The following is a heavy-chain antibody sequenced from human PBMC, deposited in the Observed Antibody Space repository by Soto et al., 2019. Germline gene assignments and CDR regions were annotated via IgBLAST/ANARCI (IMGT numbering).Heavy chain of an antibody. D-gene: IGHD3-3*01. CDR2: IIPIFGTA. Sequence: SVKVSCKASGYTFSFYSIHWVRQAPGQGLEWMGGIIPIFGTANYAQKFQGRVTITADESTSTAYMELSSLRSEDTAVYYCARQLHLHGVVNYYGMDVWGQGTTVTVSS. V-gene: IGHV1-69*13. CDR3: ARQLHLHGVVNYYGMDV. CDR1: GYTFSFYS. J-gene: IGHJ6*02.